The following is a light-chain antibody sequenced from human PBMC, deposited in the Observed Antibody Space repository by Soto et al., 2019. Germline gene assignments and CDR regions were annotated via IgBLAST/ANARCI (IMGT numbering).Light chain of an antibody. CDR2: DAS. Sequence: DIQMTQSPSTLSGSVGDRVTITCRASQTISSWLAWYQQKPGKAPKLLIFDASNLATGVPSRFSGSGSGTDFTFTISSLQPEDFATYYCQQYHNFPITFGQGTRWRL. V-gene: IGKV1-33*01. J-gene: IGKJ5*01. CDR1: QTISSW. CDR3: QQYHNFPIT.